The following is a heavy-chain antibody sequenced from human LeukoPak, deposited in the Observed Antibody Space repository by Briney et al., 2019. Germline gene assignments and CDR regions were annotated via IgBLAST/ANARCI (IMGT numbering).Heavy chain of an antibody. CDR3: AGAKSYFDY. CDR2: TYYRSKWFN. J-gene: IGHJ4*02. V-gene: IGHV6-1*01. Sequence: SQTLSLTCAISGDSVFSNNAAWNWLRLSPSRGLEWLGRTYYRSKWFNDYAASVKSRITINPDTSKNQFSLHLNSVTPDDTAVYYCAGAKSYFDYWGQGTLVTVSS. CDR1: GDSVFSNNAA.